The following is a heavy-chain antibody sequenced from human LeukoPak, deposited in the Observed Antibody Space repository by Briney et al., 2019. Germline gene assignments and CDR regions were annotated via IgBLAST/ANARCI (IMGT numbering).Heavy chain of an antibody. Sequence: SETLSLTCTVSGGSISSHYWSWIRQPPGKGLEWIGYIYYSGSTNYNPSLKSRVTISVDTSKNQFSLKLSSVTAADTAVYYCAREGRDIVVVPAAKAGPYYYYYYMDVWGKGTTVTVSS. CDR2: IYYSGST. V-gene: IGHV4-59*11. J-gene: IGHJ6*03. CDR3: AREGRDIVVVPAAKAGPYYYYYYMDV. D-gene: IGHD2-2*01. CDR1: GGSISSHY.